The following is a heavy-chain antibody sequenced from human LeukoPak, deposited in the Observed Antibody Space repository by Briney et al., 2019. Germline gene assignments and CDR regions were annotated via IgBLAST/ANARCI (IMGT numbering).Heavy chain of an antibody. CDR3: ARGPSGGNSGSSGGFDY. V-gene: IGHV3-30-3*01. J-gene: IGHJ4*02. CDR2: ISQDGTYK. D-gene: IGHD1-26*01. Sequence: GGSLRLSCVASGFTFSYYIMHWVRQAPGKGLEWVAAISQDGTYKYYADSVKGRFTISRDNSKNTLYLQMNSLRAEDTAVYYCARGPSGGNSGSSGGFDYWGQGSLVTVSS. CDR1: GFTFSYYI.